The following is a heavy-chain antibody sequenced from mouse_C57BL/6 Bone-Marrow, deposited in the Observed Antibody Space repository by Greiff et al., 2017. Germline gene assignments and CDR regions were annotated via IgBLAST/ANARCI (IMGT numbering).Heavy chain of an antibody. J-gene: IGHJ3*01. CDR3: ARWTDLAY. CDR1: GYTVTSYW. Sequence: VQLQQSGAELVRPGSSVKLSCKASGYTVTSYWMHWVKQRPIQGLEWIGNIDPSDSETHYNQKFKDKATLTGDKSSSTAYMQLSSLTSEDSAVYYCARWTDLAYWGQGTLVTVSA. V-gene: IGHV1-52*01. CDR2: IDPSDSET.